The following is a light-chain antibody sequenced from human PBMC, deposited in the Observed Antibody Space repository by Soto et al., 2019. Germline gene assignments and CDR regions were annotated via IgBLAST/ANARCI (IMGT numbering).Light chain of an antibody. CDR2: DVS. CDR3: CSYAGRDTLYV. V-gene: IGLV2-11*01. CDR1: STDVGGYNY. Sequence: QSVVSQARSVSGSRGQSVTFSCTGTSTDVGGYNYVSWYQQHPGKVPKLMLYDVSKRPSGVPDRFSGSKSGNTASLTISGLQAEDEADYYCCSYAGRDTLYVFGSGTKVTVL. J-gene: IGLJ1*01.